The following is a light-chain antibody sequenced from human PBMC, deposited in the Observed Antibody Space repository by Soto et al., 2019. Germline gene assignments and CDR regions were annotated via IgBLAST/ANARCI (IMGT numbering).Light chain of an antibody. CDR2: CAS. J-gene: IGKJ4*01. V-gene: IGKV3-20*01. CDR1: QSVNNNY. Sequence: IVLTQSPGTLSLSPGERATLSCRASQSVNNNYLAWYQQKPGQSPRLLIYCASIRATAIPDRFSGSGSGTDFTLTISRLEPEDSAVYYCQQHSRSITFGGGTKVEIK. CDR3: QQHSRSIT.